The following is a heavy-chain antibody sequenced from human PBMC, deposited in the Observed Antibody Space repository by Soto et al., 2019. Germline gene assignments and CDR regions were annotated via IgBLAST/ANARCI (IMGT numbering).Heavy chain of an antibody. CDR2: FRSGGYDDTT. CDR3: AKTVNSGSGSQFLEY. J-gene: IGHJ4*02. V-gene: IGHV3-23*01. Sequence: GGSLRLSCAASGFSFSSYSMSWFRQAPGKGLEWVSVFRSGGYDDTTYYADSVRGRFTSARXXXXXTLFMQMNSLRAEDTATYYCAKTVNSGSGSQFLEYRGQGNLVSVSS. CDR1: GFSFSSYS. D-gene: IGHD3-10*01.